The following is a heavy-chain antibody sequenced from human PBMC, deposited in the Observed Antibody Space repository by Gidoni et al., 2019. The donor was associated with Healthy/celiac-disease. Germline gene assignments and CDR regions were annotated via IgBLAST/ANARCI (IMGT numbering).Heavy chain of an antibody. Sequence: QVQLVQSGAEVKKPGASVKVSCKASGYTFTSSYMHWVRQAPGQGLEWMGIINPSGGSTSYAQKFQGRVTMTRDTSTSTVYMELSSLRSEDTAVYYCARAIVVVVAATRNWYFDLWGRGTLVTVSS. CDR1: GYTFTSSY. CDR3: ARAIVVVVAATRNWYFDL. J-gene: IGHJ2*01. V-gene: IGHV1-46*01. D-gene: IGHD2-15*01. CDR2: INPSGGST.